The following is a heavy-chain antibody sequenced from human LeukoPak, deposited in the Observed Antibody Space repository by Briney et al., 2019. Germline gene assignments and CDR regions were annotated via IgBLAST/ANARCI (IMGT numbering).Heavy chain of an antibody. CDR1: GFTFSSYA. CDR2: ISYDGSNK. J-gene: IGHJ4*02. V-gene: IGHV3-30-3*01. D-gene: IGHD6-19*01. CDR3: AKGPLIEVAGTTWDY. Sequence: GGSLRLSCAASGFTFSSYAMHWVRQAPGKGLEWVAVISYDGSNKYYADSVKGRFTISRDNSKNTLYLQMSSLRAEDTAVYYCAKGPLIEVAGTTWDYWGQGTLVTVSS.